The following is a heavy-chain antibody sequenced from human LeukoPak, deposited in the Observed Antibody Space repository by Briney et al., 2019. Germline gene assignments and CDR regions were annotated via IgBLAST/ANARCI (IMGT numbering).Heavy chain of an antibody. CDR2: ISTNEDT. J-gene: IGHJ3*01. CDR1: ADSISRLNW. V-gene: IGHV4-4*02. CDR3: ARHSGFTSNV. D-gene: IGHD3-10*01. Sequence: NPSEALSLTCAVSADSISRLNWWSWVRQPPGEGLEWIGQISTNEDTMYSPSLKSRVTISMDKSKSHLSLDLTSVTAADTAMYYCARHSGFTSNVWGQGMMVTVSS.